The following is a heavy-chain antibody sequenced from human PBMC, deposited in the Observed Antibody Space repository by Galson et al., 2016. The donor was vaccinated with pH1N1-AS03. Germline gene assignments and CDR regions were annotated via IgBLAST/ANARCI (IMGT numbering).Heavy chain of an antibody. Sequence: SVKVSCKASGGTFSSSIFNWVRQAPGQGLEWMGGIIPNFDTANYAQKFQGRVTITADISTNTAYMELSSLRSEDTAVYYCARESFSRDVVEILGLGAYGLDGWGQGTTVTVSS. CDR3: ARESFSRDVVEILGLGAYGLDG. D-gene: IGHD5-12*01. CDR2: IIPNFDTA. J-gene: IGHJ6*02. CDR1: GGTFSSSI. V-gene: IGHV1-69*06.